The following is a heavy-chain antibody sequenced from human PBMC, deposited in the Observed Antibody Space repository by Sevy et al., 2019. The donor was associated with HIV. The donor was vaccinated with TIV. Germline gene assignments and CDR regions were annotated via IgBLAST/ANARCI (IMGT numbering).Heavy chain of an antibody. Sequence: GGSLRLSCAASGFTFSSYAMSWVRQAPGKGLEWVSAISGSGGSTYYADSVKVRFTISRDNSKNTLYLQMNSLRAEDTAVYYRAKTTYYYGSGSYYHQDYFDYWGQGTLVTVSS. V-gene: IGHV3-23*01. D-gene: IGHD3-10*01. J-gene: IGHJ4*02. CDR2: ISGSGGST. CDR1: GFTFSSYA. CDR3: AKTTYYYGSGSYYHQDYFDY.